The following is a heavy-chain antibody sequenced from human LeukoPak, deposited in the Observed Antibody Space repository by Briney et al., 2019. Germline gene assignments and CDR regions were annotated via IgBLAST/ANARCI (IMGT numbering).Heavy chain of an antibody. CDR1: GFTFSSYG. Sequence: GRSLRLSCAASGFTFSSYGMHWVRQAPGKGLEWVAFIWYDESKNSHADSVKGRFTISRDNSKTTLYLQMDSLRAADTAVYYCAKDGEWEVLRGYLDYWGQGALVSVSS. V-gene: IGHV3-30*02. CDR2: IWYDESKN. D-gene: IGHD1-26*01. J-gene: IGHJ4*02. CDR3: AKDGEWEVLRGYLDY.